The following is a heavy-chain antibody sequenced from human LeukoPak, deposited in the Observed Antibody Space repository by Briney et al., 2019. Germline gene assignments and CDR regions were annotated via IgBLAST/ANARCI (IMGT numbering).Heavy chain of an antibody. D-gene: IGHD2-21*02. Sequence: GGSLRLSCAASEFTFSSYAMHWVRQAPGKGLEYVSAISSNGGTTYYANSVKGRFTISRDNSKNTLYLQMGSLRAEDMAVYYCARDGEYGGGDCSPRWYFDLWGRGTLVTVSS. CDR3: ARDGEYGGGDCSPRWYFDL. CDR1: EFTFSSYA. J-gene: IGHJ2*01. V-gene: IGHV3-64*01. CDR2: ISSNGGTT.